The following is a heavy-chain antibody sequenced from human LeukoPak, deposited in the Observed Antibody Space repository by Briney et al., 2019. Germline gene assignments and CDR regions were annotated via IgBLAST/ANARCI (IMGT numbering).Heavy chain of an antibody. J-gene: IGHJ4*02. CDR1: GYTFTSYD. Sequence: ASVKVSCKASGYTFTSYDINWVRQATGQGLEWMGWMNPNSGNTGYAQRFQGRVTMTRNTSISTAYMELSSLRSEDTAVYYYARGLKVRGAIEWGIDYWGQGTLVTVSS. V-gene: IGHV1-8*01. CDR3: ARGLKVRGAIEWGIDY. D-gene: IGHD3-10*01. CDR2: MNPNSGNT.